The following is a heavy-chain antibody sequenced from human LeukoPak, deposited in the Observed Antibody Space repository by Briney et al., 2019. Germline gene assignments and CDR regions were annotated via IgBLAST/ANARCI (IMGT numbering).Heavy chain of an antibody. CDR3: AKWGDYDILTGYYDSDY. Sequence: GASVRLSCAASGFTFSNYAMSWVRQAPGKGLEWVSAIVGSGGSTYYADSVKGRFTISRDNPKNTLYLQMNSLRAEDTAVYYCAKWGDYDILTGYYDSDYWGQGTLVTVSS. CDR1: GFTFSNYA. D-gene: IGHD3-9*01. J-gene: IGHJ4*02. CDR2: IVGSGGST. V-gene: IGHV3-23*01.